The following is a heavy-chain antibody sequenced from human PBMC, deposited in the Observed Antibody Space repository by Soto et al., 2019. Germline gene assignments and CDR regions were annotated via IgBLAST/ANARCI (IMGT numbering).Heavy chain of an antibody. D-gene: IGHD2-15*01. J-gene: IGHJ4*02. CDR3: ARARRYCSGGSCYFRFDY. CDR2: MNPNSGNT. Sequence: ASVKVSCKASGYTFTRYDINWVRQANGQGLEWMGWMNPNSGNTGYAQKFQGRVTMTRNTSISTAYMELSSLRSEDTAVYYCARARRYCSGGSCYFRFDYWGQGTLVTVSS. V-gene: IGHV1-8*01. CDR1: GYTFTRYD.